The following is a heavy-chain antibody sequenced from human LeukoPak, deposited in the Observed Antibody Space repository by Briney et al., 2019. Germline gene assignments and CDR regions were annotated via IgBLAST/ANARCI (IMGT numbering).Heavy chain of an antibody. CDR1: GFTFSSYA. Sequence: GGSLRLSCAASGFTFSSYAMYWVRQAPGKGLEWVAVISYDGSNKYYADSVKGRFTISRDNSKNTLYLQMNSLRAEDTAVYYCAKDRAPGYCSGGSCQHYFDYWGQGTLVTVSS. D-gene: IGHD2-15*01. V-gene: IGHV3-30*04. CDR2: ISYDGSNK. J-gene: IGHJ4*02. CDR3: AKDRAPGYCSGGSCQHYFDY.